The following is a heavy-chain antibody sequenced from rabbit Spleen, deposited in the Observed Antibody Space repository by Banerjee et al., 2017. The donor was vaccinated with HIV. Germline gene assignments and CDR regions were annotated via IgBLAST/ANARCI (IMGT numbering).Heavy chain of an antibody. CDR2: IYAAKGST. Sequence: QLTETGGGLVQPGGSLTLSCKASGIDFTKYYITWVRQAPGKGLEWIGIIYAAKGSTDYASWVNGRFTISSDNAQNTVDLHMNSLTAADTATYFCAREDVGGSVSLWGPGTLVTVS. CDR1: GIDFTKYY. V-gene: IGHV1S7*01. CDR3: AREDVGGSVSL. J-gene: IGHJ4*01. D-gene: IGHD1-1*01.